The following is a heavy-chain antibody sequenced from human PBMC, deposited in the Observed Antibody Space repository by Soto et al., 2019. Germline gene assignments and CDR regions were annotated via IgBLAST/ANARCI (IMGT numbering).Heavy chain of an antibody. V-gene: IGHV4-34*01. CDR1: GGSFSGYY. J-gene: IGHJ4*02. D-gene: IGHD3-22*01. Sequence: SETLSLTCAVYGGSFSGYYWSWIRQPPGKGLEWIGEINHSGSTNYNPSLKSRVTISVDTSKNQFSLKLSSVTAADTAVYYCARDENYYDSSGYYYGLAYWGQGTLVTVSS. CDR3: ARDENYYDSSGYYYGLAY. CDR2: INHSGST.